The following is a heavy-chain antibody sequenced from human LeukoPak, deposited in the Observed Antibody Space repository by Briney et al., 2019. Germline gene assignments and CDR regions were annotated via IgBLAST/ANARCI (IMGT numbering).Heavy chain of an antibody. D-gene: IGHD6-13*01. CDR1: GGSFSGYY. V-gene: IGHV4-34*01. CDR2: INHSGST. Sequence: SETLSLTCAVYGGSFSGYYWSWIRQPPGKGLEWIGEINHSGSTNYNPSLKSRVTISVDTSKNQFSLKLSSVTAADTAVYYCAREDPAAAGPFFDYWGQGTLVTVSS. J-gene: IGHJ4*02. CDR3: AREDPAAAGPFFDY.